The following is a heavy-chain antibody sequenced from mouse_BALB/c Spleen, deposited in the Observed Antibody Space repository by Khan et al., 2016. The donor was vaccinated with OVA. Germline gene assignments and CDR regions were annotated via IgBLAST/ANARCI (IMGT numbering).Heavy chain of an antibody. CDR1: GYTFVNYW. CDR3: TRLGYSYGTAFVY. J-gene: IGHJ2*01. Sequence: QVQLQQSGAELAKPGASVKMSCKASGYTFVNYWIHWIKQRPGQGLEWIGYINPSTGYTDYNQKFKDKATLTADKSSSTAYMQVSSLTTEDSAVYYCTRLGYSYGTAFVYWCQGTTLAVAS. CDR2: INPSTGYT. V-gene: IGHV1-7*01. D-gene: IGHD1-1*01.